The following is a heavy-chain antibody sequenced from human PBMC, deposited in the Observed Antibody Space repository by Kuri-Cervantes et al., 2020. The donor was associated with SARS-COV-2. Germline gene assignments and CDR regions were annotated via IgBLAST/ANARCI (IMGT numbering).Heavy chain of an antibody. J-gene: IGHJ6*03. CDR1: GFTFSSYS. CDR2: ISSSSSYI. CDR3: ARQTPELRPWYQYMDV. Sequence: GESLKISCAASGFTFSSYSMNWVRQAPGKGLEWVSSISSSSSYIYYADSVKGRFTISRDNAKNSLYLQMNSLRAEDTAVYYCARQTPELRPWYQYMDVWGKGTTVTVSS. D-gene: IGHD1-26*01. V-gene: IGHV3-21*01.